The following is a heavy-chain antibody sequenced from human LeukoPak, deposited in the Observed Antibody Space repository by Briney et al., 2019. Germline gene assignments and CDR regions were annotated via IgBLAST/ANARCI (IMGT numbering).Heavy chain of an antibody. Sequence: ASVKVSCKASGYTFTGHYMHWARQAPGQGLEWMGGINSKSGYRNPAQKFQGRVTMTRDTSISTVCMELSRLRPDHTAVYYCAREGWGRTDTAELVHWGQGTLVTVSS. CDR1: GYTFTGHY. D-gene: IGHD3-16*01. V-gene: IGHV1-2*02. CDR2: INSKSGYR. CDR3: AREGWGRTDTAELVH. J-gene: IGHJ4*02.